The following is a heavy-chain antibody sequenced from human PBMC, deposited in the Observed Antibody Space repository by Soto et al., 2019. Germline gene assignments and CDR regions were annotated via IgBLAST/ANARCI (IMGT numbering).Heavy chain of an antibody. D-gene: IGHD3-3*01. J-gene: IGHJ4*02. CDR2: ISYDGIHK. V-gene: IGHV3-30*18. CDR1: GFTFNTYG. Sequence: QVQLVESGGGVVQPGRSLRLSCAASGFTFNTYGMHWVRQAPGKGLEWVAVISYDGIHKFYADSVRGRFTISRGKTQRTLYLQMDSLRAEDTAVYYCAKGVGRVVIPAYFDYWGQGALVSVSS. CDR3: AKGVGRVVIPAYFDY.